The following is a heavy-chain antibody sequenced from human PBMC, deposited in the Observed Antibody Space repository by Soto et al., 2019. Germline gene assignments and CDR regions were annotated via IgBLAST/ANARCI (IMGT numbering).Heavy chain of an antibody. CDR1: GGTFSNSI. Sequence: QVQLVQSGAEVKKPGSSVRVSCKASGGTFSNSIINWVRQAPGQGLEWMGGITPIFGTENYAQKFQDRVTITADDSTTTAYMVLNSLRSEDTAVYYCASCRLTDQYWGQGTLVTVSS. J-gene: IGHJ4*02. D-gene: IGHD2-15*01. V-gene: IGHV1-69*12. CDR3: ASCRLTDQY. CDR2: ITPIFGTE.